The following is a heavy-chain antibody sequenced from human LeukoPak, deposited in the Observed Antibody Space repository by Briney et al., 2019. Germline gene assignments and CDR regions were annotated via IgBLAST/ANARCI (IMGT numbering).Heavy chain of an antibody. J-gene: IGHJ4*02. D-gene: IGHD3-22*01. CDR3: ARVGISSGYYSEPFDY. CDR1: GGSISSSSYY. V-gene: IGHV4-39*07. CDR2: IYYSGTT. Sequence: PSETLSLTCTVSGGSISSSSYYWGWIRQPPGKGLEWIGNIYYSGTTYYNPSLESRVTISLDTSKNQFSLNLSSATAAHTAVYYCARVGISSGYYSEPFDYWGQGTLVTVSS.